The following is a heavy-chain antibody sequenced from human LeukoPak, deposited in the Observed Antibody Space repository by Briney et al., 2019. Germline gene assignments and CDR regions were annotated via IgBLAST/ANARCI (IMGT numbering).Heavy chain of an antibody. CDR1: GFTFSSYG. CDR3: ARDIEKRELLAWYFDY. D-gene: IGHD1-26*01. CDR2: IWYDGSNK. Sequence: GGSLRLPCAASGFTFSSYGMHWVRQAPGKGLEWVAVIWYDGSNKYYADSVKGRFTISRDNSKNTLYLQMNSLRAEDTAVYYCARDIEKRELLAWYFDYWGQGTLVTVSS. J-gene: IGHJ4*02. V-gene: IGHV3-33*01.